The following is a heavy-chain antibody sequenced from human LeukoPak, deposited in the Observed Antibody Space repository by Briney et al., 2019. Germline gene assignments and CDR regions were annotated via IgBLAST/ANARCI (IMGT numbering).Heavy chain of an antibody. V-gene: IGHV3-23*01. J-gene: IGHJ4*02. CDR1: GFTFSSYA. CDR2: ISGSGGST. D-gene: IGHD3-16*01. Sequence: GGSLRLSCAASGFTFSSYAMSWVRQAPGKGLEWVSAISGSGGSTYYADSVKGRFTISRDKSKNTLYLRMNSLRAEDTAVYYCARDQGPNYGAVNWGQGTLVTVSS. CDR3: ARDQGPNYGAVN.